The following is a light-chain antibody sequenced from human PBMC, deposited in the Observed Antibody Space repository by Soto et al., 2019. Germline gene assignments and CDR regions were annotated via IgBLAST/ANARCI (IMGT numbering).Light chain of an antibody. CDR2: EAS. CDR1: QAVPNN. CDR3: QQVKTYPRT. Sequence: DMHLTQSPSFLSASVGDRVTITCRPSQAVPNNMAWYQQKPGKPPKLLIYEASTLHSGVPSRFSGRKSGTQFTLTIDSLQPEDFATYYCQQVKTYPRTFGGGTKVEMK. V-gene: IGKV1-9*01. J-gene: IGKJ4*01.